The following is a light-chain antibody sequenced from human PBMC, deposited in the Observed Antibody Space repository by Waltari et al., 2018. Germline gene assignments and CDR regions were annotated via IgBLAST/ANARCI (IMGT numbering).Light chain of an antibody. Sequence: DIVLTQSPGTLSFSPGERATLSCRASQSVSNSFLAWYQQKPGQAPRLLIYGASSRATGIPGRFSGSGSGTDFTLTISRLEPEDFTVYYCQQYGSSPETFGQGTKVEIK. J-gene: IGKJ1*01. V-gene: IGKV3-20*01. CDR1: QSVSNSF. CDR3: QQYGSSPET. CDR2: GAS.